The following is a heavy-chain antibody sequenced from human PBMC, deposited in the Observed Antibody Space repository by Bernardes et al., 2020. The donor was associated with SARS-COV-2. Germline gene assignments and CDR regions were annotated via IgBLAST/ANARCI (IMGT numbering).Heavy chain of an antibody. V-gene: IGHV3-33*01. Sequence: GGSLRLSCAASGFTFSSNAMHWVRQAPGKGLEWVAVTWYDGSNKYYVDSVKGRFTISRDNSKNTLYLQMNTLRADDTAVYYCARDFSGTNSGYFDYWGQGTLVTVSS. J-gene: IGHJ4*02. CDR3: ARDFSGTNSGYFDY. D-gene: IGHD1-26*01. CDR2: TWYDGSNK. CDR1: GFTFSSNA.